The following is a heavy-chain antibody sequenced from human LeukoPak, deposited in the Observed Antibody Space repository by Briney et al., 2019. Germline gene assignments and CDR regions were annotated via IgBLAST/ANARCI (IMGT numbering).Heavy chain of an antibody. J-gene: IGHJ4*02. CDR2: IRSKANSYAT. V-gene: IGHV3-73*01. CDR1: GFTFSSYA. CDR3: TRLDY. Sequence: GGSLRLSCAASGFTFSSYAMSWVRQAPGKGLEWVGRIRSKANSYATAYAASVKGRFTISRDDSKNTAYLQMNSLKTEDTAVYYCTRLDYWGQGTLVTVSS.